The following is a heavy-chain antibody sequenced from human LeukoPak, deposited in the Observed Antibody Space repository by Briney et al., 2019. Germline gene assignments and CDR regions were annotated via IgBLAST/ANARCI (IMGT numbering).Heavy chain of an antibody. CDR3: AHRGSSWSSHADVDY. D-gene: IGHD6-13*01. CDR1: GFSLSTSGVG. J-gene: IGHJ4*02. V-gene: IGHV2-5*02. Sequence: SGPTLVKPTQTLTLTCTFSGFSLSTSGVGVGWIRQPPGKALEWLALIYWDDDKRYSPSLKSRLTITKDTSKNQVVLTMTNMDPVDTATYYCAHRGSSWSSHADVDYWGQGTLVTVSS. CDR2: IYWDDDK.